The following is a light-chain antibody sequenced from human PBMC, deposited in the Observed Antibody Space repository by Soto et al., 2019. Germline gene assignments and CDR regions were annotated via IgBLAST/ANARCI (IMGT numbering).Light chain of an antibody. Sequence: EIVLTQSPGTLSLSPGERATLSCRASQSVGLSYLNWYQQKPGQAPRLLIYGVSTMATGIPDRFSGSGSGTDFTISISRLELDDFAVYYCQQHGNLITFGQGTRLEIK. CDR3: QQHGNLIT. CDR2: GVS. J-gene: IGKJ5*01. V-gene: IGKV3-20*01. CDR1: QSVGLSY.